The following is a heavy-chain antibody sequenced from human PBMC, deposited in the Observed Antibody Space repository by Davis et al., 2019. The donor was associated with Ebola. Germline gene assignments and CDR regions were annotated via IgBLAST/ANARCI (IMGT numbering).Heavy chain of an antibody. CDR2: IYYSGST. D-gene: IGHD2-2*01. CDR1: GGSISSGDYY. V-gene: IGHV4-30-4*01. J-gene: IGHJ5*02. Sequence: SETLSLTCTVSGGSISSGDYYWSWIRQPPGKGLEWIGYIYYSGSTYYNPSLKSRVTISVDTSKNQFSLKLSSVTAADTAVYYCARDNGYCSSTSCYAGWFDPWGQGTLVTVSS. CDR3: ARDNGYCSSTSCYAGWFDP.